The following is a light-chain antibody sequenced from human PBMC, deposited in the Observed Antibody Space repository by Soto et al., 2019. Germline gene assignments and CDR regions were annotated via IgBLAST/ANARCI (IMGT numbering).Light chain of an antibody. V-gene: IGLV2-14*01. CDR3: CSYTRSGTLI. CDR1: SSDVGGYNY. CDR2: DVS. J-gene: IGLJ1*01. Sequence: QSALTQPASVSGSPGQSITISCTGTSSDVGGYNYVSWYQQHPGKAPKVMIYDVSNRPSGVSYRFSGTKSGNTASLTVSGLQAEDEADYYCCSYTRSGTLIFGTGTKLTVL.